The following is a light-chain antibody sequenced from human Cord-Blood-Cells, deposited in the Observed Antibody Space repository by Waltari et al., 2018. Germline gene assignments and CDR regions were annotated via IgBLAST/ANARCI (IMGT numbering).Light chain of an antibody. CDR3: QQRSNWPPYT. Sequence: EIVLTQTPATLSLSPGTRATIPCRTSQSVSSYLAWYQQKPEQAPRLLIYDASNRATGIPARFSGSGSGTDFTLTISSLEPEDFAVYYCQQRSNWPPYTFGQGTKLEIK. CDR1: QSVSSY. J-gene: IGKJ2*01. V-gene: IGKV3-11*01. CDR2: DAS.